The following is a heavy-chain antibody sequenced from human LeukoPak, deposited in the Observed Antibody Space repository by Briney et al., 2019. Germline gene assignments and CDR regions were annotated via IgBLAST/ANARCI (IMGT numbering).Heavy chain of an antibody. V-gene: IGHV6-1*01. CDR3: ARSQSGSYHGAVDC. Sequence: SQTLSLTFAISGDSVSSNRAAWNWIRQSPTRGLEWLGMTKYRYKWFNDYEVSVKSRITVNPDTSKNQFSLQLNSETPEDTAVYFCARSQSGSYHGAVDCWGQGTLVTVTS. CDR2: TKYRYKWFN. D-gene: IGHD1-26*01. CDR1: GDSVSSNRAA. J-gene: IGHJ4*02.